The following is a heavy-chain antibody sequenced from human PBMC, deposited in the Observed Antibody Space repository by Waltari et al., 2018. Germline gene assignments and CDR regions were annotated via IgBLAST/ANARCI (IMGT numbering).Heavy chain of an antibody. Sequence: EVLLVESGGCLVQPGGSLRLSCAASGFTVSSNSMSWVRQAPGKGLEWVSVIYSGGSTYYADSVKGRFTISRDNSKNTLYLQMNSLRAEDTAVYYCARDRIVGATRYFDYWGHGTLVTVSS. J-gene: IGHJ4*01. CDR2: IYSGGST. V-gene: IGHV3-66*02. D-gene: IGHD1-26*01. CDR1: GFTVSSNS. CDR3: ARDRIVGATRYFDY.